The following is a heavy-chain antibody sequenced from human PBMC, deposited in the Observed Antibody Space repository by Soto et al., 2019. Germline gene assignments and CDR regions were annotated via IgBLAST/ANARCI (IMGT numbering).Heavy chain of an antibody. CDR2: ISYDGSNK. V-gene: IGHV3-30*18. J-gene: IGHJ6*02. D-gene: IGHD2-2*02. CDR3: AKDKAEGPSYHTYYGMDV. CDR1: GFTFSSYG. Sequence: QVQLVESGGGVVQPGRSLRLSCAASGFTFSSYGMHWVRQAPGKGLEWVAVISYDGSNKYYADSVKGRFTISRDNSKNTLYLQMNSLRAEDTAVYYCAKDKAEGPSYHTYYGMDVWGQGTTVTVSS.